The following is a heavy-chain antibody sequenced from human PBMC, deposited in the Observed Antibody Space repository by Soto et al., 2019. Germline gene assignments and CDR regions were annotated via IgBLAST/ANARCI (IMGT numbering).Heavy chain of an antibody. CDR2: ISYDGSNK. D-gene: IGHD6-19*01. J-gene: IGHJ6*02. Sequence: GGSLRLSCAASGFTFSSYAMHWVRQAPGKGLEWVAVISYDGSNKYYADSVKGRFTISRDNSKNTLYLQMNSLRAEDTAVYYCARDREIAVLDVWGQGTTVTVSS. CDR3: ARDREIAVLDV. V-gene: IGHV3-30-3*01. CDR1: GFTFSSYA.